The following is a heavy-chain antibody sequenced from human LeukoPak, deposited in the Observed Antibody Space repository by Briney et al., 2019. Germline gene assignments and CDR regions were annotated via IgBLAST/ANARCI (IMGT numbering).Heavy chain of an antibody. CDR1: GFTFSSYE. CDR2: ISSSGSTI. Sequence: GGSLRLSCAASGFTFSSYEMNWVRQAPGNGLEWVSYISSSGSTIYYADSVKGRFTISRDNGKNSLYLQMNSLRAEDTAVYYCARDKHYGGFPHCFDYWGQGTLVTVSS. CDR3: ARDKHYGGFPHCFDY. D-gene: IGHD4-23*01. V-gene: IGHV3-48*03. J-gene: IGHJ4*02.